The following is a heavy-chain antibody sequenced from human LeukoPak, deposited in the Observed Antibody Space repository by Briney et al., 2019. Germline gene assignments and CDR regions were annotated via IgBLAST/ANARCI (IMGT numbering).Heavy chain of an antibody. CDR3: ARGGVGYSYAYNPIDY. D-gene: IGHD5-18*01. V-gene: IGHV3-23*01. J-gene: IGHJ4*02. CDR1: GFTFSSYS. Sequence: AGGSLRLSCAASGFTFSSYSMNWVRQAPGKGLEWVSTISGSGGSTYYADSVKGRFTISRDNSKNTLYLQMNSLTAEDSAVYYCARGGVGYSYAYNPIDYWGQGTLVTVSS. CDR2: ISGSGGST.